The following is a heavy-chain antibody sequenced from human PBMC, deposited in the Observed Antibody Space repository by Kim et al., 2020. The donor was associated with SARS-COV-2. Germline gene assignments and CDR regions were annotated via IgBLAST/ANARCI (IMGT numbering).Heavy chain of an antibody. V-gene: IGHV4-39*01. CDR2: IYYSGST. Sequence: SETLSLTCTVSGGSISSSSYYWGWIRQPPGKGLEWIGSIYYSGSTYYNPSLKSRVTISVDTSKNQFSLKLSSVTAADTAVYYCASSRLVIIWGGLLTFDYWGQGTLVTVSS. D-gene: IGHD3-9*01. J-gene: IGHJ4*02. CDR3: ASSRLVIIWGGLLTFDY. CDR1: GGSISSSSYY.